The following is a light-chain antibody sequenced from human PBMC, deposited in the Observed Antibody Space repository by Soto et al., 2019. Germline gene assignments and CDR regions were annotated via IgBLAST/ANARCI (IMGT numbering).Light chain of an antibody. CDR2: GAS. Sequence: EIVLTQSPGTLSLSPGEGATLSCRASQSISSNFLAWYQQKRGQAPRLLIHGASNRATGIPDRFSGSGSGTEFTLTISSLEPEDFAVYYCQQYDGSPWTFGQGTKV. CDR3: QQYDGSPWT. J-gene: IGKJ1*01. V-gene: IGKV3-20*01. CDR1: QSISSNF.